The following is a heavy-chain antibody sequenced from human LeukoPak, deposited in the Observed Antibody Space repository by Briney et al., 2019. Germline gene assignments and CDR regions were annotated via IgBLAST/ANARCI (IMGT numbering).Heavy chain of an antibody. CDR1: GGSFSGYY. CDR3: ARGRYAGMDV. D-gene: IGHD1-1*01. Sequence: SETLSLTCAVYGGSFSGYYWSWIRQPPGKGLEWIGEINHSGSTNYNPSLKSRVTISVDTSKNQFSLKLSSVTAADTAVYYCARGRYAGMDVWGQGNTVTVSS. CDR2: INHSGST. V-gene: IGHV4-34*01. J-gene: IGHJ6*02.